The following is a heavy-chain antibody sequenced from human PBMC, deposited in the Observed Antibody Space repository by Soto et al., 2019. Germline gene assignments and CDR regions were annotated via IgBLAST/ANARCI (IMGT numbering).Heavy chain of an antibody. V-gene: IGHV1-69*01. CDR1: GGTFSSYA. CDR3: ARDGRAGNYGWFDP. D-gene: IGHD1-7*01. J-gene: IGHJ5*02. CDR2: IIPIFGTA. Sequence: QVQLVQSGAEVKKPGSSVKVSCKASGGTFSSYAISWVRQAPGQGLEWMGGIIPIFGTANYAQKFQGRVRITADESMRTAYMELSSLRSEDTAVYYCARDGRAGNYGWFDPWGQGTLVTVSS.